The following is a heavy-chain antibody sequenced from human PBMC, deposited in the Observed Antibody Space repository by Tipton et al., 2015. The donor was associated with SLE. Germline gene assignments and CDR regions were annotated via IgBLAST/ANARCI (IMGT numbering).Heavy chain of an antibody. D-gene: IGHD6-13*01. CDR3: AREERIAAAGRLYYYYAMDV. J-gene: IGHJ6*02. Sequence: TLSLTCTVSGGSINNYFWNWLRQPPGKGLGLEWIGYISNSGSSSYNPSLKSRVTIPVDTSKNQFSLKLSSVTAADTAVYYCAREERIAAAGRLYYYYAMDVWGQGTTVTVSS. CDR2: ISNSGSS. V-gene: IGHV4-59*01. CDR1: GGSINNYF.